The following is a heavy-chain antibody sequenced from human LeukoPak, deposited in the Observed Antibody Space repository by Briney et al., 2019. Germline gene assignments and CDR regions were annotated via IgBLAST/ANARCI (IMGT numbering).Heavy chain of an antibody. V-gene: IGHV3-23*01. CDR3: AKATTISAAGSHFVY. D-gene: IGHD6-13*01. Sequence: PGGSLRLSCAASGFTVSTNYMNWVRQAPGKGLEWVAAISGNGGTTYYADSVKGRFTISRDNSKNTLYLQMNSLRAEDTAVFYCAKATTISAAGSHFVYWGQGTLVTVSS. J-gene: IGHJ4*02. CDR2: ISGNGGTT. CDR1: GFTVSTNY.